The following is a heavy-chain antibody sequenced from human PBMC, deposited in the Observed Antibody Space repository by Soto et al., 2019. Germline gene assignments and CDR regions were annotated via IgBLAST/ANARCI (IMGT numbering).Heavy chain of an antibody. CDR2: ISSSSRYI. V-gene: IGHV3-21*01. CDR3: AREGLVVVPAAMYLGMDV. Sequence: GGSLRLSCAASGFTFSSYSMNWVRQAPGKGLEWVSSISSSSRYIYYADSVKGRFTISRDNAKNSLYLQMNSLRAEDTAVYYCAREGLVVVPAAMYLGMDVWGQGTTVTVSS. J-gene: IGHJ6*02. D-gene: IGHD2-2*01. CDR1: GFTFSSYS.